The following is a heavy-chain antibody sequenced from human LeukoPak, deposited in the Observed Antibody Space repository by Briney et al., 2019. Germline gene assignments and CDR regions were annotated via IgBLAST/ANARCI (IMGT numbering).Heavy chain of an antibody. CDR3: AKAAVATGYHYTYYMDV. V-gene: IGHV3-30*02. CDR1: GFTFTNYG. D-gene: IGHD1-1*01. J-gene: IGHJ6*03. Sequence: GGSLRLSCATSGFTFTNYGMHWVRQAPGKGLEWVAFIRYDETKEFYADSVKGRFTFSRDNSKSTLYLQMNSLRPEDTGVYCCAKAAVATGYHYTYYMDVWGKGTTVTIS. CDR2: IRYDETKE.